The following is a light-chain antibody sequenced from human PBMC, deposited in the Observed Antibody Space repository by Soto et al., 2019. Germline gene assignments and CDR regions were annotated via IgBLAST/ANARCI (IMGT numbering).Light chain of an antibody. CDR3: SSDTSSSTLI. CDR2: EVN. CDR1: SSDIGGYNF. V-gene: IGLV2-14*01. Sequence: QSVLTQPASVSGSPGQSITISCTGTSSDIGGYNFVSWCQQHPGKAPKLLIHEVNNRPSGVSIRFSGSKSGNTASLTISGLQAEDEADYYCSSDTSSSTLIFGGGTKVTVL. J-gene: IGLJ2*01.